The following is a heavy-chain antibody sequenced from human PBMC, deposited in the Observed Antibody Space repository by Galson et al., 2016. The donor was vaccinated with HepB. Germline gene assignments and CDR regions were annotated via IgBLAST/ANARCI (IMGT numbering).Heavy chain of an antibody. Sequence: SLRLSCAASGFPFSRYWMHWVRQAPGKGLVWVSRINSDGSSTIYADSVRGRFTISRDNAKNMLYLQMNSLGAEDTALYYCVREDYGDDPVYYYYYGMDVWGQGTTVSVSS. D-gene: IGHD4-17*01. V-gene: IGHV3-74*01. CDR2: INSDGSST. CDR3: VREDYGDDPVYYYYYGMDV. J-gene: IGHJ6*02. CDR1: GFPFSRYW.